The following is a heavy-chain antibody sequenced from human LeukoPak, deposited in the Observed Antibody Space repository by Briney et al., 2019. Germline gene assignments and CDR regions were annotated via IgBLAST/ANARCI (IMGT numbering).Heavy chain of an antibody. V-gene: IGHV4-39*01. Sequence: PSETLSLTCTVSGGSISSSSDYWGWIRQAPGKGLEWIGSIYYHENTYYNSSLKSRVTISVDTSKNQFSLKLSSVTAADTAVYYCSRHPRTTSFGVIKKGGNWFDPWGQGTLVTVSS. J-gene: IGHJ5*02. CDR1: GGSISSSSDY. D-gene: IGHD3-3*01. CDR2: IYYHENT. CDR3: SRHPRTTSFGVIKKGGNWFDP.